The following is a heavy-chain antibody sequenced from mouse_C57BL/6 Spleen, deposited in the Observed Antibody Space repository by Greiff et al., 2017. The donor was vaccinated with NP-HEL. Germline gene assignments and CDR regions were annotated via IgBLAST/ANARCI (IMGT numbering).Heavy chain of an antibody. CDR1: GYTFTDYY. Sequence: EVQLQQSGPELVKPGASVKISCKASGYTFTDYYMNWVKQSHGKSLEWIGDINPNNGGTSYNQKFKGKATLTVDKSSSTAYMELRSLTSEDSAVYYCARSIYYYGSFDYWGQGTTLTVSS. V-gene: IGHV1-26*01. J-gene: IGHJ2*01. CDR3: ARSIYYYGSFDY. CDR2: INPNNGGT. D-gene: IGHD1-1*01.